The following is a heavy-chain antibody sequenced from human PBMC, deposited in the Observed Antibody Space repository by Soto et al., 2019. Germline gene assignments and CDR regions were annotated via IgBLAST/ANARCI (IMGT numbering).Heavy chain of an antibody. Sequence: PGGSLRLSCAASGFTFSSYAMSWVRQAPGKGLEWVSAISGSGGSTYYADSVKGRFTISGDNSKNTLYLQMNSLRAEDTAVYYCARHTNNCSGGSCYSYSLRYWGQGTLVTVSS. J-gene: IGHJ4*02. CDR2: ISGSGGST. V-gene: IGHV3-23*01. D-gene: IGHD2-15*01. CDR1: GFTFSSYA. CDR3: ARHTNNCSGGSCYSYSLRY.